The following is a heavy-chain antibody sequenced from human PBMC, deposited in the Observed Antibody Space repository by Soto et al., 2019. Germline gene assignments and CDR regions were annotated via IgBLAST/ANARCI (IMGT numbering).Heavy chain of an antibody. D-gene: IGHD3-22*01. CDR2: MSFDGSNK. CDR3: AREKYGSNTMIVVPKGKLFDP. J-gene: IGHJ5*02. V-gene: IGHV3-30*03. CDR1: GFTLTGYE. Sequence: GGSLRLSCAASGFTLTGYEMNWVRQAPGKGLEWVAVMSFDGSNKYYADSVKGRFTISRDNSKNTLYLQMNSLRTEDTAVYYCAREKYGSNTMIVVPKGKLFDPWGQGTLVTVSS.